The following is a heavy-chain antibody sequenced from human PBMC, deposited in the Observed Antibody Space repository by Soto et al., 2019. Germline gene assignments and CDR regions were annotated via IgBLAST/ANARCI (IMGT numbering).Heavy chain of an antibody. J-gene: IGHJ4*02. D-gene: IGHD2-15*01. CDR1: GFTFSSYW. CDR3: ARISQGTYCRGGNCYSDY. CDR2: INGDGIST. Sequence: EVQLVESGGDLVQPGGSLRLSCEASGFTFSSYWMHWVRQDPEKGLVWVSRINGDGISTSYADSVKGRFTISRDNAKDTLYLHMNSLGAEDTAVYYCARISQGTYCRGGNCYSDYWGQGTLVTVSS. V-gene: IGHV3-74*01.